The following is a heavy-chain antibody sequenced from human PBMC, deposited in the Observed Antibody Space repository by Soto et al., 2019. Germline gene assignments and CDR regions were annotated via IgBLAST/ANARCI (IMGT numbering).Heavy chain of an antibody. Sequence: PSETLSLTCTVSGGSISSGGYYWSWIRQHPGKGLEWIGYIYYSGSTYYNPSLKSRVTISVDTSKNQFSLKLSSVTAADTAVYYCATGEMYYLRGWFDPWGQGTLVTVSS. D-gene: IGHD3-10*01. V-gene: IGHV4-31*03. J-gene: IGHJ5*02. CDR3: ATGEMYYLRGWFDP. CDR1: GGSISSGGYY. CDR2: IYYSGST.